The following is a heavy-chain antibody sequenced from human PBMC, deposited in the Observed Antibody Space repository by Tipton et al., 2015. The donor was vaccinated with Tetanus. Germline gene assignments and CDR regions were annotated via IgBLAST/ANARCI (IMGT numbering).Heavy chain of an antibody. CDR1: GDSVSSNSAA. J-gene: IGHJ4*02. CDR2: TYYRSKWYY. D-gene: IGHD4-23*01. CDR3: ARGGGNPLDY. Sequence: LVKPTQTLSLTCAISGDSVSSNSAAWNWIRQSPSRGLQWLGRTYYRSKWYYAYAVSVKSRITISPDTSKNQFSLQLNSVTPEDTAVYYCARGGGNPLDYWGQGTLVTVSS. V-gene: IGHV6-1*01.